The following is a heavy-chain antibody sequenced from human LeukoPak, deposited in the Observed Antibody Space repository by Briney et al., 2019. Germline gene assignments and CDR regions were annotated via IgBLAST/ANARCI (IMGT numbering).Heavy chain of an antibody. CDR2: IYYSGST. CDR1: GGSISSGDYY. CDR3: ARGYSLDY. V-gene: IGHV4-30-4*01. D-gene: IGHD5-18*01. J-gene: IGHJ4*02. Sequence: PSETLSLTRTVSGGSISSGDYYWSWIRQPPGKGLEWIGYIYYSGSTYYTPSLRGRVTISVDTSKNQFSLKLSSVTAADTAVYYCARGYSLDYWGQGTLVTVSS.